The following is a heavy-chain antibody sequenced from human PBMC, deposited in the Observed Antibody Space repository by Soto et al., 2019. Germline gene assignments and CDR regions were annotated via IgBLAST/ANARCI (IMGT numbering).Heavy chain of an antibody. CDR1: GFSFSNYA. D-gene: IGHD3-10*01. Sequence: GGSLRLSCAASGFSFSNYAMDWVRQAPGKGLEWVSYISGNSSNIRYADSVKGRFTISRDNSKNTLYLQMNSLRVEDTAVYYCAREYYYGSGPWYWGQGTLVTVSS. CDR3: AREYYYGSGPWY. V-gene: IGHV3-48*01. J-gene: IGHJ4*02. CDR2: ISGNSSNI.